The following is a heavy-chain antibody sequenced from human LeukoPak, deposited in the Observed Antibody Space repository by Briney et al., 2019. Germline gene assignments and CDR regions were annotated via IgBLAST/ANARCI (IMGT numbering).Heavy chain of an antibody. CDR2: IYNAVNT. J-gene: IGHJ4*02. CDR3: ARRRYYDSSGCNPTYYFDY. V-gene: IGHV4-59*01. D-gene: IGHD3-22*01. CDR1: GDSIIGYY. Sequence: MPSETLSLTCTVSGDSIIGYYWSWIRQPPGKGLEWIGYIYNAVNTNYNPSLKSRVTVSIDMSKKQVSLRLTSVTAADAAVYYCARRRYYDSSGCNPTYYFDYWGQGILVTASS.